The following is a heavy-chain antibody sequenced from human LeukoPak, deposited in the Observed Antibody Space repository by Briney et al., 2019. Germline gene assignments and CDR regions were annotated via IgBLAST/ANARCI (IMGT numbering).Heavy chain of an antibody. CDR1: GGPISSGGYY. CDR2: IYYSGST. Sequence: SSETLSLTCTVSGGPISSGGYYWSWIRQHPGKGLEWIGYIYYSGSTYYNPSLKSRVTISVDTSKNQFSLKLSSVTAADTAVYYCARTTMIEQAFDIWGQGTMVTVSS. D-gene: IGHD3-22*01. J-gene: IGHJ3*02. CDR3: ARTTMIEQAFDI. V-gene: IGHV4-31*03.